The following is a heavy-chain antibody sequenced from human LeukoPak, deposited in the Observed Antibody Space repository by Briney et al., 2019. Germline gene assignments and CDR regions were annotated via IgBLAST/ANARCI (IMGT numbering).Heavy chain of an antibody. CDR2: IYSGGST. V-gene: IGHV3-53*01. D-gene: IGHD4-17*01. CDR1: GFTFSTYA. Sequence: GGSLRLSCAASGFTFSTYAMTWVRQTPGKGLEWVSVIYSGGSTYYADSVKGRFTISRDNSKNTLYLQMNSLRAEDTAVYYCAREAVTRNYFDYWGQGTLVTVSS. J-gene: IGHJ4*02. CDR3: AREAVTRNYFDY.